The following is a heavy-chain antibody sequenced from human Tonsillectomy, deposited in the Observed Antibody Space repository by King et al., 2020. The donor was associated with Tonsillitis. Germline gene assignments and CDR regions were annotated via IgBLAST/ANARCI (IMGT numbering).Heavy chain of an antibody. CDR3: ARGYYDSSGHFDY. CDR1: GFTVSSNY. Sequence: QLVESGGGLVQPGGSLRLSCAASGFTVSSNYMSWVRQAPGKGLEWVSVTYSGGSTYYADSVKGRFTISRDNSKNTLYLQMNSLRAEDTAVYYCARGYYDSSGHFDYWGQGTLVTVSS. V-gene: IGHV3-66*01. D-gene: IGHD3-22*01. CDR2: TYSGGST. J-gene: IGHJ4*02.